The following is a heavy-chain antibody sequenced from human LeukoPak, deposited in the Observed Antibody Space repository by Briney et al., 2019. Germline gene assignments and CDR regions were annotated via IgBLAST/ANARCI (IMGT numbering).Heavy chain of an antibody. CDR1: GFTFSSYA. J-gene: IGHJ6*03. V-gene: IGHV3-30-3*01. CDR2: ISYDGSNK. CDR3: ASRSSTLLRGYYYYYMDV. D-gene: IGHD2-2*01. Sequence: GGSLRLSCAASGFTFSSYAMHWVRQAPGKGLEWVAVISYDGSNKCYTDSVKGRFTISRDNAKNTLYLQMNSLRAEDTAVYYCASRSSTLLRGYYYYYMDVWGKGTTVTVSS.